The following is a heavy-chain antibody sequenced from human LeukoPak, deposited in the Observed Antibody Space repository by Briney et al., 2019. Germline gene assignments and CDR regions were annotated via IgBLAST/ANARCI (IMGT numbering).Heavy chain of an antibody. D-gene: IGHD6-19*01. CDR1: GFTFDDYT. V-gene: IGHV3-20*04. J-gene: IGHJ4*02. CDR2: INWNGGST. Sequence: GGSLRLSCAASGFTFDDYTMHWVRQAPGKGLEWVSGINWNGGSTGYADSVKGRFTISRDNAKNSLYLQMNSLRAEDTALYYCAREGFSSSGWYYFDYWGQGTLVTVSS. CDR3: AREGFSSSGWYYFDY.